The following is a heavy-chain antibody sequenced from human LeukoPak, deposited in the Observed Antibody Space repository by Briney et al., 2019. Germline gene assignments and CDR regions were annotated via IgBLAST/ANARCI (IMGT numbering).Heavy chain of an antibody. CDR1: GFTFSNYW. V-gene: IGHV3-74*01. CDR2: IKDDGSST. CDR3: ARGNYHAMDV. J-gene: IGHJ6*02. Sequence: GGSLRLSCAASGFTFSNYWMHWVRQTPGEGLVCVSLIKDDGSSTTYADSVKGRFTISRDNAKNTVYLQMNSLRAEDTAVYYCARGNYHAMDVWGQGTTVTVSS.